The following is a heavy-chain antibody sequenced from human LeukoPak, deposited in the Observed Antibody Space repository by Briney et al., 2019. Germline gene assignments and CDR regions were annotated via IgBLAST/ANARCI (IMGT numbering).Heavy chain of an antibody. CDR2: IFAGGST. Sequence: GGSLRLSCATSGFTVSSNYMSWVRQAPGKGLEWVSVIFAGGSTYYADSVKGRFTVSRDNFKNTLYLQMNSLRAEDTAVYYCARDRGGIDYWGQGTLVTVSS. CDR3: ARDRGGIDY. V-gene: IGHV3-66*01. D-gene: IGHD3-10*01. J-gene: IGHJ4*02. CDR1: GFTVSSNY.